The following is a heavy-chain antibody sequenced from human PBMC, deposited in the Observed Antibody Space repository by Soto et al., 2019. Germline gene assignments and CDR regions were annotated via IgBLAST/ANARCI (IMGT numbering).Heavy chain of an antibody. CDR1: GFTFSSYW. Sequence: GGSLRLSCAVSGFTFSSYWMSWVRQAPGKGLEWVANMNQDGSEKYYVDSVKGRFTISRDNAKNTLYLQMNSLRAEDTAVYYCARDKSVVVRGGWLDYWGQGTLVTVSS. D-gene: IGHD3-10*01. J-gene: IGHJ4*02. CDR3: ARDKSVVVRGGWLDY. CDR2: MNQDGSEK. V-gene: IGHV3-7*01.